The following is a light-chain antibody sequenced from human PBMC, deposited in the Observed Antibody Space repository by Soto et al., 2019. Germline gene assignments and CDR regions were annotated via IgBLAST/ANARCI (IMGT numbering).Light chain of an antibody. CDR3: QQYDSWPIT. J-gene: IGKJ5*01. CDR2: GAS. Sequence: DIVMTQSPDSLAVSLGERATINCKSSQSVGSNLAWYQQRPGQAPRLLIYGASTRATGTPARFSGSGSGTEFTLTISRLQSEDSAVYFCQQYDSWPITFGQGTRLEI. CDR1: QSVGSN. V-gene: IGKV3-15*01.